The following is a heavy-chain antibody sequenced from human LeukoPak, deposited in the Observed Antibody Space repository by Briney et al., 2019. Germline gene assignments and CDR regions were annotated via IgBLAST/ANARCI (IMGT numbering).Heavy chain of an antibody. J-gene: IGHJ6*02. CDR2: ISGSGGST. CDR3: AKDLAGRLLWFGSAQGHYYYGMDV. D-gene: IGHD3-10*01. CDR1: GFTFSSYA. Sequence: GGSLRLSCAASGFTFSSYAMSWVRQAPGKGLEWVSAISGSGGSTYYADSVKGRFTISRDNSKNTLYLQMNSLRAEDTAVYYCAKDLAGRLLWFGSAQGHYYYGMDVWGQGTTVTVSS. V-gene: IGHV3-23*01.